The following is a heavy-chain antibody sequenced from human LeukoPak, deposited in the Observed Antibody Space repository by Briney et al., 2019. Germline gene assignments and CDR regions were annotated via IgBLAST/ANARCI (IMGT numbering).Heavy chain of an antibody. CDR2: ISAYNGNT. V-gene: IGHV1-18*01. J-gene: IGHJ4*02. Sequence: ASVKVSCKASGYTFTSYGTSWVRQAPGQGLERMGWISAYNGNTNYAQKLQGRVTMTTDTSTSTAYMELRSLRSDDTAVYYCARVPDHYCSSTSCYMLPFDYWGQGTLVTVSS. CDR1: GYTFTSYG. D-gene: IGHD2-2*02. CDR3: ARVPDHYCSSTSCYMLPFDY.